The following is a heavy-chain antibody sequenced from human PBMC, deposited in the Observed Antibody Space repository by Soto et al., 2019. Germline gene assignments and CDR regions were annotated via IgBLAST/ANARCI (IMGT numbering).Heavy chain of an antibody. CDR2: IWYDGSNK. D-gene: IGHD3-16*02. V-gene: IGHV3-33*01. CDR1: GFTFSSYG. Sequence: GGSLRLSCAASGFTFSSYGMHWVRQAPGKGLEWVAVIWYDGSNKYYADSVKGRFTISRDNSKNTLYLQMNSLRAEDTAVYYCARAPYDYIWGSYRPSNFDYWGQGTLVTVSS. J-gene: IGHJ4*02. CDR3: ARAPYDYIWGSYRPSNFDY.